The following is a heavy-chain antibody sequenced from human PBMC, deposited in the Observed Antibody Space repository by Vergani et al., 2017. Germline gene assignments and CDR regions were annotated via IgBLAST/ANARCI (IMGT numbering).Heavy chain of an antibody. D-gene: IGHD6-13*01. CDR1: GFTFSSYG. Sequence: QVQLVESGGGVVQPGRSLRLSCAASGFTFSSYGMHWVRQAPGKGLEWVAVIWYDGSNKYYADSVKGRFTISRDNSKNTLYLQMNSLRAEDTAVYYCASVRQQLVRLPTYYFDDWSQGSLVTVSS. J-gene: IGHJ4*02. CDR2: IWYDGSNK. CDR3: ASVRQQLVRLPTYYFDD. V-gene: IGHV3-33*01.